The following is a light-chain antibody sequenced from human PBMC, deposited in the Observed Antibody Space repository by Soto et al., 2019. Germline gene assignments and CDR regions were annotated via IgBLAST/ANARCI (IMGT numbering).Light chain of an antibody. V-gene: IGKV1-39*01. J-gene: IGKJ1*01. CDR2: AAS. CDR3: QQSYRTPLT. CDR1: QSISGY. Sequence: DIQMTQSPSSLSASIGDKVTITCRASQSISGYLNWYQQELGRAPKLLIYAASNLQGGVPSRFSGSGFGTDFTLTINSLQPEDFATYFCQQSYRTPLTFGQGTKVAIK.